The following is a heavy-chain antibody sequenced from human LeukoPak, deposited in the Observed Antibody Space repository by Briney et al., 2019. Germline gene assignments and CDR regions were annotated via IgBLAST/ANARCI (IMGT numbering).Heavy chain of an antibody. CDR2: IYYSGSA. CDR3: ARALYSYYDILTGYYKANWFDP. V-gene: IGHV4-59*01. CDR1: GGSISSYY. D-gene: IGHD3-9*01. J-gene: IGHJ5*02. Sequence: PSETLSLTCTVSGGSISSYYWSWIRQPPGKGLEWIGYIYYSGSANYNPSLKSRVTIPVDTSKNQFSLKLSSVTAADTAVYYCARALYSYYDILTGYYKANWFDPWGQGTLVTVSS.